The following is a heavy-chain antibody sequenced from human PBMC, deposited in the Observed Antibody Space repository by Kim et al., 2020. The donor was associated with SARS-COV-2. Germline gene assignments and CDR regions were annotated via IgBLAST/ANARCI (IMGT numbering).Heavy chain of an antibody. CDR3: AIASSPVYGRD. CDR1: GFTFSTYG. V-gene: IGHV3-30*19. Sequence: GGSLRLSCAASGFTFSTYGMHWVRQPPGKGLEWVAVISYDGSNTYYADSMKGRFTISRDNSKNTLYLQMHSKSAEGTAMSFCAIASSPVYGRD. J-gene: IGHJ6*01. CDR2: ISYDGSNT. D-gene: IGHD2-21*01.